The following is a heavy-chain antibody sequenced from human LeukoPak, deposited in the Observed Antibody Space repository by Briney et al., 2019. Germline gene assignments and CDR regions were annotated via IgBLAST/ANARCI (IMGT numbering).Heavy chain of an antibody. Sequence: SETLSLTCTVSGGSISNYYWSWIRQPPGKGLEWIGYVFYSGSTNYNPSLRSRVTISVDTSKSQISLKLSSVTAADTAVYYCARVVGSGAALGWFDPWGQGTLVTVSS. CDR2: VFYSGST. J-gene: IGHJ5*02. CDR1: GGSISNYY. V-gene: IGHV4-59*01. D-gene: IGHD2-15*01. CDR3: ARVVGSGAALGWFDP.